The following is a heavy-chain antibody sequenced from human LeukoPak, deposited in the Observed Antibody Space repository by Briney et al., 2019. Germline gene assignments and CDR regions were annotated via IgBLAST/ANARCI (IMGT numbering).Heavy chain of an antibody. CDR2: FDPEDGET. J-gene: IGHJ5*02. D-gene: IGHD5-18*01. V-gene: IGHV1-24*01. Sequence: ASATVSCKHSRYTLTALSMHWGREAPGKGLEWRGGFDPEDGETIYAQTFQSRVTMTEDTSTDTAYMELSSLRSEDTAVYYCATSAGTAMVSWFDRWGQGTLVTVSS. CDR1: RYTLTALS. CDR3: ATSAGTAMVSWFDR.